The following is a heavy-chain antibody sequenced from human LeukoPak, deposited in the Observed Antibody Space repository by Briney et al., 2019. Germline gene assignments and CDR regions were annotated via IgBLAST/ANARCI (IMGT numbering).Heavy chain of an antibody. Sequence: GESLKISCKGSGYSFTSYWIGWVRQMPGKGLEWMGIIYPGDSDTRYSPSFQGQVTISADKSISTAYLQWSSLKASDTAMYYCARRSSWEWWYPPQYYFDYWGQGTLVTVSS. CDR1: GYSFTSYW. V-gene: IGHV5-51*01. CDR3: ARRSSWEWWYPPQYYFDY. D-gene: IGHD2-15*01. J-gene: IGHJ4*02. CDR2: IYPGDSDT.